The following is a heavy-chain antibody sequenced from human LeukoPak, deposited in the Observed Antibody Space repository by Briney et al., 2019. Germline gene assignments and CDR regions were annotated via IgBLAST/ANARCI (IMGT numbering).Heavy chain of an antibody. CDR1: DGSISSYY. V-gene: IGHV4-4*07. CDR3: ARELGTTVSFDY. D-gene: IGHD1-26*01. J-gene: IGHJ4*02. CDR2: IQSSGSS. Sequence: SETLSLTCTVSDGSISSYYWSWIRQPAGEGLEWIGYIQSSGSSKYNPSLKGRVTMSVDTSMNQFSLKVSSVNAADTAVYYCARELGTTVSFDYWGQGTLVTVSS.